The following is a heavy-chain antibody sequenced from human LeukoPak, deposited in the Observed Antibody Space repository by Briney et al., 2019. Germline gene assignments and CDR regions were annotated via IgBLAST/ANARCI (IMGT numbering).Heavy chain of an antibody. V-gene: IGHV3-15*01. CDR3: TTDYYDSSGYYYFDY. J-gene: IGHJ4*02. Sequence: GGSLRLSCAASGFTFSNAWMSWVRQAPGKGLEWVGRIKSKTDGGTTDYAAPVKGRFTISRDDSKNTLYLQMNSLKTEDTAVYYCTTDYYDSSGYYYFDYWGQGTLVTVSS. D-gene: IGHD3-22*01. CDR2: IKSKTDGGTT. CDR1: GFTFSNAW.